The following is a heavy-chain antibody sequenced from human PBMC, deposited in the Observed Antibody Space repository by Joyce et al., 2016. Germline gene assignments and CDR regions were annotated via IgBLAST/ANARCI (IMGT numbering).Heavy chain of an antibody. CDR3: TKNAAYYLDL. D-gene: IGHD6-13*01. CDR2: FHHIGRT. CDR1: PYSVTNDNW. J-gene: IGHJ4*02. V-gene: IGHV4-4*02. Sequence: QVHLQESGPGLVAPSGTLSVTCTISPYSVTNDNWWSWVRQSPDKGLEWIGEFHHIGRTTYNPSLKSRVSMSVDKTKNQLSLTLNSVTAADSAIYYCTKNAAYYLDLWGRGTLVTVSS.